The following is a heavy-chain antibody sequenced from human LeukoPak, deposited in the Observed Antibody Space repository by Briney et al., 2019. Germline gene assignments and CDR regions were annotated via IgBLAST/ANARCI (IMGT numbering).Heavy chain of an antibody. Sequence: ASVKVSCKASGYTLTSYVMHWVRQAPGQRLEWMGWINAGNGNTKYSQKFQGRVTITRDTSASTAYMELSSLRSEDTAVYYCARGGGGVPAATTIRYYYYYGMDVWGKGTTVIVSS. CDR2: INAGNGNT. J-gene: IGHJ6*04. V-gene: IGHV1-3*01. CDR1: GYTLTSYV. CDR3: ARGGGGVPAATTIRYYYYYGMDV. D-gene: IGHD2-2*01.